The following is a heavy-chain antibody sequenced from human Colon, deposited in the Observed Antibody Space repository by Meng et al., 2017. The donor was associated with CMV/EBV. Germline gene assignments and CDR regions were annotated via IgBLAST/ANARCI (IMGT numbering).Heavy chain of an antibody. CDR2: IRSKAYGGTR. CDR3: TGGYYGSGSYEYAFDI. Sequence: GESLKISCIASGFTFGDCAMNWVRQAPGKGLEWVGFIRSKAYGGTREHAASVKGRFTISRDDSKSIAYLQMNSLKTEDTAMYYCTGGYYGSGSYEYAFDIWGQGTMVTVSS. D-gene: IGHD3-10*01. CDR1: GFTFGDCA. J-gene: IGHJ3*02. V-gene: IGHV3-49*04.